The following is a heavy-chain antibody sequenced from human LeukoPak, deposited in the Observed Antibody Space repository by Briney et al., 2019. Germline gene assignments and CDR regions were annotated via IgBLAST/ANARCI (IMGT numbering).Heavy chain of an antibody. Sequence: GGSLRLSCAASGFSFSDNSMTWVRQAPGKGLEWVSYISSSGSTIYYADSVKGRFTISRDNAKNSLYLQMNSLRAEDTAVYYCAELGITMIGGVWGKGTTVTISS. CDR2: ISSSGSTI. CDR3: AELGITMIGGV. V-gene: IGHV3-48*04. CDR1: GFSFSDNS. D-gene: IGHD3-10*02. J-gene: IGHJ6*04.